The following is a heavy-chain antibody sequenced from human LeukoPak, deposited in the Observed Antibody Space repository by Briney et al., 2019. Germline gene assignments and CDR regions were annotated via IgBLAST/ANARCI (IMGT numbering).Heavy chain of an antibody. J-gene: IGHJ4*02. CDR3: ARDQEGFDY. V-gene: IGHV1-46*01. Sequence: GPSVKVSCKASGYSFTSNYIHWVRQAPGQGLEWMGMIYPRDGSTSYAQRFQDRVTVTRDTSTSTVHMELSGLRSEDTAVYYCARDQEGFDYWGQGTLVTVSS. CDR2: IYPRDGST. CDR1: GYSFTSNY.